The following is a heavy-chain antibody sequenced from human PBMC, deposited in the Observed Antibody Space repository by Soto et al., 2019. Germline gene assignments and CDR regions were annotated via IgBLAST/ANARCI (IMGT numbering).Heavy chain of an antibody. CDR1: GFTFSSYG. Sequence: QAGGSLRLSCAASGFTFSSYGMHWVRQAPGKGLEWVAVISYDGSNKYYADSVKGRFTISRDNSKNTLYLQMNSLRAEDTAVYYCAKFGLTDAFDIWGQGTMVTVSS. CDR3: AKFGLTDAFDI. J-gene: IGHJ3*02. D-gene: IGHD3-10*01. CDR2: ISYDGSNK. V-gene: IGHV3-30*18.